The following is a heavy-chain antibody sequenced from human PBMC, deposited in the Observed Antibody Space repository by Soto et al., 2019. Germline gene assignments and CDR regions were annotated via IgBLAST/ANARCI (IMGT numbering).Heavy chain of an antibody. V-gene: IGHV3-23*01. CDR2: ISGSGGST. D-gene: IGHD6-13*01. CDR1: GFTFSSYA. Sequence: EVQLLESGGGLVQPGGSLRLSCAASGFTFSSYAMSWVRQAPGKGLEWVSAISGSGGSTYYADSVKGRFTISRDNSQNTLYLQMNSLRAEDTAVYYCAKGGYSSSWYLGYWGQGTLVTVSS. J-gene: IGHJ4*02. CDR3: AKGGYSSSWYLGY.